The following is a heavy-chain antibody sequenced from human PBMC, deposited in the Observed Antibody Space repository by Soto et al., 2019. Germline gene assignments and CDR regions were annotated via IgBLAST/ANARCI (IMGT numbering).Heavy chain of an antibody. Sequence: QVQLVESGGDLVKPGGSLRLSCAASGYTFSGYYLSWIRQAPGTGLEWISYIDTSSTKIYYEDSVRGRFTISRDNGKNSLFLEMNNLRVEDTAVYFCASHYDLWTGYLSPVDYWGRGTLVTVSS. D-gene: IGHD3-3*01. CDR2: IDTSSTKI. CDR3: ASHYDLWTGYLSPVDY. CDR1: GYTFSGYY. J-gene: IGHJ4*02. V-gene: IGHV3-11*01.